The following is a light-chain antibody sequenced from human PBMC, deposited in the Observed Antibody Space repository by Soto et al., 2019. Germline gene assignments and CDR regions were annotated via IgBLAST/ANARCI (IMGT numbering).Light chain of an antibody. CDR3: QTWGTGIPWV. CDR2: LNSDGSH. J-gene: IGLJ3*02. CDR1: SGHSSYA. Sequence: QPVLTQSPSASASLGASVKLTCTLSSGHSSYAIAWHQQQPEKGPRYLMKLNSDGSHSKGDRIPDRFSGSSSGAERYLTISGIQSEDEADYYCQTWGTGIPWVFGGGTKLTVL. V-gene: IGLV4-69*01.